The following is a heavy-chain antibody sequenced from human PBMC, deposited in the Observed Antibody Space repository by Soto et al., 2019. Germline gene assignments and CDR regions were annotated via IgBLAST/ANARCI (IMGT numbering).Heavy chain of an antibody. V-gene: IGHV4-59*08. D-gene: IGHD6-13*01. J-gene: IGHJ3*02. CDR1: GDSISNYY. CDR2: IYYSGST. Sequence: SETLSLTCTVSGDSISNYYWSWIRQPPGKGLEWIGYIYYSGSTNYNPSLKSRVTISVDTSKNQFSLKLSSVTAADTAVYYCARHLWVGSSWYLGDFDIWGQGTMVTVAS. CDR3: ARHLWVGSSWYLGDFDI.